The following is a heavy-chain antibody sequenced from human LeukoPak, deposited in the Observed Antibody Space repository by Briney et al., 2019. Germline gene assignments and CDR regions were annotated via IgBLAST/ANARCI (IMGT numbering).Heavy chain of an antibody. CDR2: ISWNSGSI. Sequence: GGSLRLSCAASGFTFDDYAMHWVRQAPGKGLEWVSGISWNSGSIGYADSVKGRFTISRDNAKNSLYLQMNSLRAEDTALYYCAKDYYDSSGYYYRYYFDYWGQGTLVTVSS. V-gene: IGHV3-9*01. D-gene: IGHD3-22*01. J-gene: IGHJ4*02. CDR1: GFTFDDYA. CDR3: AKDYYDSSGYYYRYYFDY.